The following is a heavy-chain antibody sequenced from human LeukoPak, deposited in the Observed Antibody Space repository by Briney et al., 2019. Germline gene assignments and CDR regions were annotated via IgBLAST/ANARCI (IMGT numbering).Heavy chain of an antibody. V-gene: IGHV3-21*01. CDR2: ISSSSSYI. J-gene: IGHJ4*02. CDR3: ARDGKGYYYDSSGYEFDY. Sequence: PGGSLRLSCAASGFTFSSYSMNWVRQAPGKGLEWVSSISSSSSYIYYADSVKGRFTISRDNAKNSLYLQMNSLRAEDTAVYYCARDGKGYYYDSSGYEFDYWGQGTLVTVSS. CDR1: GFTFSSYS. D-gene: IGHD3-22*01.